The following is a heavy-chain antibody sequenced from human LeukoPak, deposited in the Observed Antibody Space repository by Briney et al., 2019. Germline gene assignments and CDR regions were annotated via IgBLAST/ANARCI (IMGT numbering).Heavy chain of an antibody. Sequence: ASVQVSCKASGYTFTGYYMHWVRQAPGQGLEWMGWINPNSGGTKYAQKFQGRVTMTRDTSISTAYMALSRLRSDDTAVYYCAREMSTVTSVDYWGQGTLVTVPS. CDR2: INPNSGGT. CDR3: AREMSTVTSVDY. D-gene: IGHD4-17*01. V-gene: IGHV1-2*02. J-gene: IGHJ4*02. CDR1: GYTFTGYY.